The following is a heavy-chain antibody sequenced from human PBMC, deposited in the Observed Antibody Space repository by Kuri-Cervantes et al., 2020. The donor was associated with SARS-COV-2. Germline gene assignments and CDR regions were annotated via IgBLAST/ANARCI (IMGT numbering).Heavy chain of an antibody. CDR2: INHSGST. V-gene: IGHV4-34*01. J-gene: IGHJ4*02. D-gene: IGHD3-10*01. CDR3: AIDRGVVNPEFDY. CDR1: GGSFSGYY. Sequence: SETLSLTCAVYGGSFSGYYWSWIRQPLGKGLEWIGEINHSGSTNYNPSLKSRVTISVDTSRNQFSLKLTSVTAADTAIYYCAIDRGVVNPEFDYWGQGTLVTVSS.